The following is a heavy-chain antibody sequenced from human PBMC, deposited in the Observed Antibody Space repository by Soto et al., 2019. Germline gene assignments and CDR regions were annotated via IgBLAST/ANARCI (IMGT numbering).Heavy chain of an antibody. Sequence: SETLSLSCAVYGGSFSGYYWSWIRQPPGKGLEWIGEINHSGSTNYNPSLKSRVTISVDTSKNQFSLKLSSVTAADTAVYYCARFIVDTAMYYFDYWGQGTLVTVSS. CDR2: INHSGST. D-gene: IGHD5-18*01. J-gene: IGHJ4*02. CDR3: ARFIVDTAMYYFDY. CDR1: GGSFSGYY. V-gene: IGHV4-34*01.